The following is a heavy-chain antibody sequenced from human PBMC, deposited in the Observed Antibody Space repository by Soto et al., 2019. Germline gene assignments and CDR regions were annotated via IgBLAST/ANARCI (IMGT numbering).Heavy chain of an antibody. CDR1: GYTFTSYA. CDR2: INAGNGNT. J-gene: IGHJ4*02. Sequence: EASVKVSCKASGYTFTSYAMHWVRQAPGQRLEWMGWINAGNGNTKYSQKFQGRVTITRDTSASTAYMELSSLRSEDTAVYYCAGYHYDFWSGFDYWGQGTLVTVSS. CDR3: AGYHYDFWSGFDY. V-gene: IGHV1-3*01. D-gene: IGHD3-3*01.